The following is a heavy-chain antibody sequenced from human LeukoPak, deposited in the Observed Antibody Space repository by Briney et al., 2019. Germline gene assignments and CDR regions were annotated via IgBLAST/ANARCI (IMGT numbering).Heavy chain of an antibody. V-gene: IGHV5-10-1*01. CDR2: IDPSDSYT. J-gene: IGHJ4*02. CDR1: GYSSTNSW. D-gene: IGHD5/OR15-5a*01. CDR3: ARSTTGHFYY. Sequence: GESLLTCGVSSGYSSTNSWLRLRRQMPGKGLEWMGRIDPSDSYTNYSPSFQGHVTISADKSISTAYLQWSSLKASDTAMYYCARSTTGHFYYWGPGTLVTVSS.